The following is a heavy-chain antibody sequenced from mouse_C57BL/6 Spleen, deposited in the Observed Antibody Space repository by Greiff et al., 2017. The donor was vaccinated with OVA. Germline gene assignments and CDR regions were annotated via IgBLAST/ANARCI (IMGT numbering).Heavy chain of an antibody. CDR3: ARQDYGTPFDY. D-gene: IGHD1-1*01. CDR2: IHPNSGST. J-gene: IGHJ2*01. Sequence: QVQLQHPGAELVKPGASVKLSCKASGYTFTSYWMHWVKQRPGQGLEWIGMIHPNSGSTNYNEKFKSKATLTVDKSSSTAYMQLSSLTSEDSAVYYCARQDYGTPFDYWGQGTTLTVSS. V-gene: IGHV1-64*01. CDR1: GYTFTSYW.